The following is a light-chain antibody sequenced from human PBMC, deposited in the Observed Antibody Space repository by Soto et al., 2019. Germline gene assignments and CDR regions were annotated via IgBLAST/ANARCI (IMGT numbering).Light chain of an antibody. CDR3: QQYGSVPLT. J-gene: IGKJ4*01. Sequence: EIVLTQSPGTLSLSPGERATLSCRASESVSTNYLAWYQQKPGQAPRLLISGASSRATGIPDRFSGSGSGPDFTLTINRLEPEDFAVYYCQQYGSVPLTFGGGTKVEIK. CDR1: ESVSTNY. V-gene: IGKV3-20*01. CDR2: GAS.